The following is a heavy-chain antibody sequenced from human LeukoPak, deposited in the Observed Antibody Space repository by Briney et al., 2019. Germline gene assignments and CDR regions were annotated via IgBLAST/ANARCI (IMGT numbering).Heavy chain of an antibody. CDR3: ARLGSCWYSVSFGDHNWFDP. J-gene: IGHJ5*02. V-gene: IGHV5-10-1*01. Sequence: GESLKISCKGSGYSFTSYWISWVRQMPGKGLEWMGRIDPSDSYTNYSPSFQGHVTISADKSISTAYLQWSSLKASDTAMYYCARLGSCWYSVSFGDHNWFDPWGQGTLVTVSS. CDR1: GYSFTSYW. CDR2: IDPSDSYT. D-gene: IGHD6-13*01.